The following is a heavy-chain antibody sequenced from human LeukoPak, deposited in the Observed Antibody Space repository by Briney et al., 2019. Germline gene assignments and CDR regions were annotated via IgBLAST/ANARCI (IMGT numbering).Heavy chain of an antibody. CDR1: GFTVSSNY. J-gene: IGHJ4*02. Sequence: SGGSLRLSCAASGFTVSSNYMSWVRQAPGKGLEWVSGIYSGGSTYYADSVKGRFTISRDNSKNTLYLQMNSLRAEDTAVYYCARDRPPGYCSSTSCLGEDYWGQGTLVTVSS. D-gene: IGHD2-2*01. V-gene: IGHV3-66*01. CDR3: ARDRPPGYCSSTSCLGEDY. CDR2: IYSGGST.